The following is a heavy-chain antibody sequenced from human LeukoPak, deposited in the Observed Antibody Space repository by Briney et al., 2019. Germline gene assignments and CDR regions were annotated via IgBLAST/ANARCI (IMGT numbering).Heavy chain of an antibody. D-gene: IGHD2-2*01. V-gene: IGHV3-21*01. J-gene: IGHJ5*02. CDR3: AREGSDIVVVPAEDWFDP. CDR2: ISSSSYI. CDR1: GFTFSSYS. Sequence: GGSLRLSCAASGFTFSSYSMNWVRQAPGKGLEWVSSISSSSYIYYADSVKGRLTISRDNAKNSLYLQMNSLRAEDTAVYYCAREGSDIVVVPAEDWFDPWGQGTLVTVSS.